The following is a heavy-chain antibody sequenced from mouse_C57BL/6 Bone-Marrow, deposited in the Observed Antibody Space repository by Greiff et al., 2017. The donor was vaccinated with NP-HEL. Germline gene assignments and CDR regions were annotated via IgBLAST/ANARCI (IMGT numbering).Heavy chain of an antibody. CDR3: ARGANWDVEAFDY. J-gene: IGHJ2*01. Sequence: VQWVESGPGLVAPSQSLSITCTVSGFSLTSYAISWVRQPPGKGLEWLGVIWTGGGTNYNSALKSRLSISKDNSKSQVFLKMNSLQTDDTARYYCARGANWDVEAFDYWGQGTTLTVSS. D-gene: IGHD4-1*01. CDR2: IWTGGGT. V-gene: IGHV2-9-1*01. CDR1: GFSLTSYA.